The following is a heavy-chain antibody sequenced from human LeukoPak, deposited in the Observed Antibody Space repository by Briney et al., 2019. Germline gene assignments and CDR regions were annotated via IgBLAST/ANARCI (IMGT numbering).Heavy chain of an antibody. J-gene: IGHJ3*02. Sequence: SETLSLTCTVSGGSISSYYWSWIRQPPGKGLEWIGYIYCSGSTNYNPSLKSRVTISVDTSKNQFSLKLSSVTAADTAVYYCARHVDYGGNSDAFDIWGQGTMVTVSS. D-gene: IGHD4-23*01. CDR1: GGSISSYY. CDR3: ARHVDYGGNSDAFDI. CDR2: IYCSGST. V-gene: IGHV4-59*08.